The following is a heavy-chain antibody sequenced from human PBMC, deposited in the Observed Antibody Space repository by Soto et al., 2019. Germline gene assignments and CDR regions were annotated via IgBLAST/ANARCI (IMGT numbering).Heavy chain of an antibody. CDR3: AKDRGGTGWPFDH. D-gene: IGHD6-19*01. CDR2: ISAGGATT. V-gene: IGHV3-23*04. CDR1: GFTFGNFA. J-gene: IGHJ4*02. Sequence: EVQLVESGGGLVQPGGSLRLSCTPSGFTFGNFAMSWVRQAPGKGLELVSSISAGGATTYYADSVKGRVTMSRDNSKNTLSLQMISLRAEDSAVYYCAKDRGGTGWPFDHWGQGTLVTVSS.